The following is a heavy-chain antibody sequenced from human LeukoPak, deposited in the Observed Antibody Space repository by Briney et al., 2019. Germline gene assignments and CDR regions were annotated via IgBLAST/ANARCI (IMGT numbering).Heavy chain of an antibody. D-gene: IGHD6-13*01. CDR2: IRYDGNNK. V-gene: IGHV3-30*02. CDR3: AKDGGGGIAAAGG. CDR1: DFTFSTYG. J-gene: IGHJ4*02. Sequence: AGGSLRLSCAASDFTFSTYGMHWVRQAPGKGLEWVSFIRYDGNNKYYADSVKGRFTISRDNSKNTLYLQMNSLRTGDTAVYYCAKDGGGGIAAAGGWGQGTLVTVSS.